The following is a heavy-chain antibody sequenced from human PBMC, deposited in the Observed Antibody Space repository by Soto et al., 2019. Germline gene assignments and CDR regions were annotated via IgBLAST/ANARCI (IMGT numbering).Heavy chain of an antibody. Sequence: QVLLVQSGTEVKKPGASVTVSCKASGFSFTRNDIHWVRQAPGHGLQWLGWMNTNLNATDSPNAFRGRVLMTWNTSISTAYLEVRELKYADTAIYYCAREVVDGRSVWLDPWGQGTLVSVSS. D-gene: IGHD2-15*01. CDR3: AREVVDGRSVWLDP. J-gene: IGHJ5*02. V-gene: IGHV1-8*01. CDR2: MNTNLNAT. CDR1: GFSFTRND.